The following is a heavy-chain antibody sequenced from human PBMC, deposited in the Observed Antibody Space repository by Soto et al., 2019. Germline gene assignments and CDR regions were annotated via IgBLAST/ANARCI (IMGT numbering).Heavy chain of an antibody. J-gene: IGHJ5*02. CDR2: IYYIGST. CDR3: ARSVFP. V-gene: IGHV4-31*03. CDR1: GGSIRSGGYY. Sequence: QVQLQESGPGLVKPSQTLSLTCPVSGGSIRSGGYYWTRLRQHPGKGLEWIGYIYYIGSTYYNPSLKSRVTISRDTSKNQFSLKRSSVTAADTAVYYCARSVFPWGQGTLVTVSS.